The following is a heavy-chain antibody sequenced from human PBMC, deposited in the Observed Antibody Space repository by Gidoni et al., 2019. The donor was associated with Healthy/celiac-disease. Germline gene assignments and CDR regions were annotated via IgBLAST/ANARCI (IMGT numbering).Heavy chain of an antibody. CDR3: AKDQVKNTAMPLGWFDP. D-gene: IGHD5-18*01. J-gene: IGHJ5*02. V-gene: IGHV3-30*18. CDR2: ISYDGSNK. Sequence: QVQLVESVGGVVQPGRSLRLSCAASGFTFSSYGMHWVRQAPGKGLEWVAVISYDGSNKYYADSVKGRFTISRDNSKNTLYLQMNSLRAEDTAVYYCAKDQVKNTAMPLGWFDPWGQGTLVTVSS. CDR1: GFTFSSYG.